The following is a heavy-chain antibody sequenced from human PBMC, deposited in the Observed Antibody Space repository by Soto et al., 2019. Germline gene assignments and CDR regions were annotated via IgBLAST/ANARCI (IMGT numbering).Heavy chain of an antibody. J-gene: IGHJ4*02. CDR3: AKDRYSSSRIFDY. D-gene: IGHD6-19*01. Sequence: GGSLRLSCAASGFTLSSYAMSWVRQAPGKGLEWVAAISGSGTSTYYADSVKGRFTISKDNSKNTLYLQMNSLRAEDTAVYYCAKDRYSSSRIFDYWGQGTLVTVSS. CDR2: ISGSGTST. CDR1: GFTLSSYA. V-gene: IGHV3-23*01.